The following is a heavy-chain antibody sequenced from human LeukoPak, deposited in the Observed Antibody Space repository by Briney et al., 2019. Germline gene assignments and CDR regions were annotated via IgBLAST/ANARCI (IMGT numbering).Heavy chain of an antibody. D-gene: IGHD6-13*01. Sequence: GASVKVSCKASGYTFASYDIDWVRQAPGQGLEWMGWMNPDSGNREYAQKFRGRFTMTMNTSTSTAYMELSNLRFEDTAVYYCARDVSAAGPLPFDIRGQGTLVTVSS. V-gene: IGHV1-8*01. J-gene: IGHJ4*02. CDR3: ARDVSAAGPLPFDI. CDR1: GYTFASYD. CDR2: MNPDSGNR.